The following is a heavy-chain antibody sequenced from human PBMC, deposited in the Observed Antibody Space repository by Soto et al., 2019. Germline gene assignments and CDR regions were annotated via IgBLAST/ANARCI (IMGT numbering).Heavy chain of an antibody. CDR2: ISYDGSNK. CDR3: AKDYRYCSSTSCYPLVYYYYGMDV. Sequence: GGSLRLSCAASGFTFSSYGMHWVRQAPGKGLEWVAVISYDGSNKYYADSVKGRFTISRDNSKNTLYLQMNSLRAEDTAVYYCAKDYRYCSSTSCYPLVYYYYGMDVWGQGTTVTVSS. D-gene: IGHD2-2*01. V-gene: IGHV3-30*18. CDR1: GFTFSSYG. J-gene: IGHJ6*02.